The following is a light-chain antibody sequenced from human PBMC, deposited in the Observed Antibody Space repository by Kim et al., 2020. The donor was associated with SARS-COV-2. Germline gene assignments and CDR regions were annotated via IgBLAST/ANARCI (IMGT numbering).Light chain of an antibody. Sequence: VSPGQTASITCTGDKLGDKYACWYQQKPGQSPVLVIYQDSKWPAGIPERFAGANTGNTATLTISGTQAMDEADYYCQAWDSSTVVFGGGTQLTVL. CDR3: QAWDSSTVV. V-gene: IGLV3-1*01. CDR1: KLGDKY. J-gene: IGLJ2*01. CDR2: QDS.